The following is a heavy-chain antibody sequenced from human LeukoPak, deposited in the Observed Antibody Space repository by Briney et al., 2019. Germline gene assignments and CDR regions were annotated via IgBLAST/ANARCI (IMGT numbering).Heavy chain of an antibody. J-gene: IGHJ4*02. CDR3: AKDYGPKQLVFFDS. Sequence: PGRSLRLSCAASGFTFSSYGMHWVRQAPGKGLEWVAVISYDGSNKYYADSVKGRFTISRDNSKNTLYVQMNSLRGEDTAVYYCAKDYGPKQLVFFDSWGQGTLVTVSS. CDR2: ISYDGSNK. CDR1: GFTFSSYG. D-gene: IGHD6-13*01. V-gene: IGHV3-30*18.